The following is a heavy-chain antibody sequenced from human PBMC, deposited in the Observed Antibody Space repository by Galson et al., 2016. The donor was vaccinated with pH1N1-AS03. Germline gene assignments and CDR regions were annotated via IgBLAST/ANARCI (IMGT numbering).Heavy chain of an antibody. CDR1: GFTLSRHF. J-gene: IGHJ4*02. CDR3: VITSGGRAARDY. V-gene: IGHV3-66*02. D-gene: IGHD2-2*01. Sequence: SLRLSCAASGFTLSRHFMAWVRQPPGQGLEWISLIFTSGTTYYADTVKGRFTISRDNSKNTLYLQMNSLRPEETAVYHCVITSGGRAARDYWGQGTLVAVSS. CDR2: IFTSGTT.